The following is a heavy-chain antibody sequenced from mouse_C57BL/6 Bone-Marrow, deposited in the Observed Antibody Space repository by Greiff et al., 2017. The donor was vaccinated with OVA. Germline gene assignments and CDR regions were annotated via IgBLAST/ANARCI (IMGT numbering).Heavy chain of an antibody. V-gene: IGHV3-1*01. Sequence: EVQVVESGPGMVKPSQSLSLTCTVTGYSITSGYDWHWIRHFPGNKLEWMGYISYSGSTNYNPSLKSRISITHDTSKNQFFLKLNSVTTEDTATYYCARDDGSSFDYWGQGTTLTVSS. CDR1: GYSITSGYD. CDR3: ARDDGSSFDY. D-gene: IGHD1-1*01. J-gene: IGHJ2*01. CDR2: ISYSGST.